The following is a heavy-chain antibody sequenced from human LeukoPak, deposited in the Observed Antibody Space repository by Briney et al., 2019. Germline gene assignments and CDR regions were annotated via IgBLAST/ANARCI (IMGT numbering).Heavy chain of an antibody. CDR1: GFTFSSYG. CDR2: ISYDGSNK. CDR3: AKGGASSYYYDSSSYYGFDY. V-gene: IGHV3-30*18. J-gene: IGHJ4*02. Sequence: GRSLRLSCAASGFTFSSYGMHWVRQAPGKGLEWVAVISYDGSNKYYADSVKGRFTISRDNSKNTLYLQMNSLRAEDTAAYYCAKGGASSYYYDSSSYYGFDYWGQGTLVTVSS. D-gene: IGHD3-22*01.